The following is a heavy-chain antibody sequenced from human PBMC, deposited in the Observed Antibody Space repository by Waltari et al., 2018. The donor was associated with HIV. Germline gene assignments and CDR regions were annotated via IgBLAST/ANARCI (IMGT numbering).Heavy chain of an antibody. J-gene: IGHJ4*02. Sequence: QVQLVQSGAEVKKPGASVKVSCKASGYTFTSYYMHWVRQAPGQGLEWMGMNNPSGGSTSCAQKFQGRVTMTRDTSTSTVYMELSSLRSEDTAVYYCAREFFDYYDSSGYPEDYWGQGTLVTVSS. D-gene: IGHD3-22*01. CDR2: NNPSGGST. CDR3: AREFFDYYDSSGYPEDY. CDR1: GYTFTSYY. V-gene: IGHV1-46*01.